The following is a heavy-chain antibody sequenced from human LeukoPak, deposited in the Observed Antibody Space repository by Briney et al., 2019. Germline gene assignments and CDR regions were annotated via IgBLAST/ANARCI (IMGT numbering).Heavy chain of an antibody. J-gene: IGHJ4*02. CDR2: ISPNSGVT. CDR1: GYTFTDYY. D-gene: IGHD3-10*01. V-gene: IGHV1-2*02. Sequence: ASVKVSCKASGYTFTDYYMQWVRQAPGQGLEWMGWISPNSGVTNYAQKFQGRVTMTRDTSISTAYMELSRLRSDDTAVYYCARERYYGSGSVYNRIDYWGQGTLVTVSS. CDR3: ARERYYGSGSVYNRIDY.